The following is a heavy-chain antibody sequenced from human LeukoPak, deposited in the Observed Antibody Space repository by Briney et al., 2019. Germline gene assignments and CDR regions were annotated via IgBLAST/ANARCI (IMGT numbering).Heavy chain of an antibody. J-gene: IGHJ4*02. D-gene: IGHD2-21*02. CDR1: GYTFTSYY. CDR3: ARVNRRMVTAIPYYFDY. V-gene: IGHV1-46*01. CDR2: INPSGGST. Sequence: GASVKVSCKASGYTFTSYYMHWVRQAPGQGLEWIGIINPSGGSTSYAQKFQGRVTMTRDTSTSTVYMELSSLRSEDTAVYYCARVNRRMVTAIPYYFDYWGQGTLVTVSS.